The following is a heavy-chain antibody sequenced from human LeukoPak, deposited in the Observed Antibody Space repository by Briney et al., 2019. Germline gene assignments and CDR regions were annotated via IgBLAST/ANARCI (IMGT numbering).Heavy chain of an antibody. CDR3: ARGDIVVVVAATGNFDY. Sequence: GASVNVSCKASGYTFTSYGISWVRQAPGQGLEWMGWISAYNGNTNYAQKLQGRVTMTTDTSTSTAYMELRSLRSDDTAVYYCARGDIVVVVAATGNFDYWGQGTLVTVSS. D-gene: IGHD2-15*01. V-gene: IGHV1-18*01. J-gene: IGHJ4*02. CDR1: GYTFTSYG. CDR2: ISAYNGNT.